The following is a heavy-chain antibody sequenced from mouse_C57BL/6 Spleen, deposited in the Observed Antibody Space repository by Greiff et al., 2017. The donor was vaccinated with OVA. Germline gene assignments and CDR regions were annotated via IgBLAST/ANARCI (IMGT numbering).Heavy chain of an antibody. CDR3: ARSVTTCFDY. CDR2: IYPSDSET. D-gene: IGHD2-2*01. J-gene: IGHJ2*01. CDR1: GYTFTSYW. Sequence: QVQLQQPGAELVRPGSSVKLSCKASGYTFTSYWMDWVKQRPGQGLEWIGNIYPSDSETHYNQKFKDKATLTVDKSSSTAYMQLSSLTSEDSAVYYCARSVTTCFDYWGQGTTLTVSS. V-gene: IGHV1-61*01.